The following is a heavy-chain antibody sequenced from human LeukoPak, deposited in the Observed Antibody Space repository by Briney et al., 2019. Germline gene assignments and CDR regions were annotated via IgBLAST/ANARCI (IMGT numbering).Heavy chain of an antibody. D-gene: IGHD6-13*01. J-gene: IGHJ5*02. Sequence: GGSLRLSCAASGFIFSNSWMTWVRQAPGKGLEWVANIKPDGSEKYYVGSVKGRFTISRDNAKNSLYLQMNSLRAEDTAVYYCARDMRIAAAGPWGQGTLVTVSS. CDR3: ARDMRIAAAGP. V-gene: IGHV3-7*01. CDR1: GFIFSNSW. CDR2: IKPDGSEK.